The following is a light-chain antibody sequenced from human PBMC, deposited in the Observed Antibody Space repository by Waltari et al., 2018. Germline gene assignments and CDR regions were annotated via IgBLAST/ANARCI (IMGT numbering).Light chain of an antibody. Sequence: QSALTQPASVSGSPGQSITISCTGTSSDVGGYNYVSWYQQHPGKVPKLLIFDVSNRHSGVSNRVSGCKSGNTASLTISGLQAEDESDYYCCSFTSRSTWVFGGGTKLTVL. J-gene: IGLJ3*02. CDR1: SSDVGGYNY. V-gene: IGLV2-14*01. CDR3: CSFTSRSTWV. CDR2: DVS.